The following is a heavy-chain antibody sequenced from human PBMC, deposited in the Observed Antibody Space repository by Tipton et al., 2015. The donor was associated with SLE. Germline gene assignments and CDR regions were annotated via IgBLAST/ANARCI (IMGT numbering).Heavy chain of an antibody. CDR3: ARRTSGYAPDY. Sequence: TLSLTCTVSGGSITSSGFYWGWFCQPPGKGLEWIGSIDYIGRTYYTPSLKSQLTISVDTSENQFSLKLNSVTAADTAFYYCARRTSGYAPDYWGQGTLVTVSS. CDR2: IDYIGRT. CDR1: GGSITSSGFY. V-gene: IGHV4-39*07. D-gene: IGHD5-12*01. J-gene: IGHJ4*02.